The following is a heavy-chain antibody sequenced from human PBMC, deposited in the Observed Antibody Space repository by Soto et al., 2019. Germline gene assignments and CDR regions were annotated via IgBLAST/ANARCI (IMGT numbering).Heavy chain of an antibody. Sequence: PSETLSLTCTVSGGSISSGDYYWSWIRQPPGKGLEWIGYIYYSGSTYYNPSLKSRVTISVDTSKNQFSLKLSSVTAADTAVYYCARHVIRWGTTYLTRWNWFDSWGQGTLVTVSS. CDR2: IYYSGST. J-gene: IGHJ5*01. V-gene: IGHV4-30-4*01. CDR3: ARHVIRWGTTYLTRWNWFDS. CDR1: GGSISSGDYY. D-gene: IGHD1-1*01.